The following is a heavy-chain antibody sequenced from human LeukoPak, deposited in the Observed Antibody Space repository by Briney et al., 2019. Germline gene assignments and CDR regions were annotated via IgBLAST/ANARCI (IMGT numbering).Heavy chain of an antibody. CDR1: GYTFTNYG. D-gene: IGHD2-21*01. J-gene: IGHJ4*02. V-gene: IGHV1-18*01. CDR3: ARDIPPLFPDY. CDR2: ISTNSDIR. Sequence: EASVKVSCKASGYTFTNYGISWVRQAPGQGLEWMGWISTNSDIRTYAQTLQGRFTMTTDTATTTAYMELNNLTFDDTAVYYCARDIPPLFPDYWGQGTLVTVSS.